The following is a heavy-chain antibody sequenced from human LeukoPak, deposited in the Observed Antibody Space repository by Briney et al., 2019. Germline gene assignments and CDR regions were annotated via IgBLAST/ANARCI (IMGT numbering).Heavy chain of an antibody. Sequence: PSETLSLTCAVYGGSFSGYYWSWIRQPPGKGLGWIGEINHSGSTNYNPSLKSRVTISVDTSKNQFSLKLSSVTAADTAVYYCARGTLYYDFWSGYQGPYYYYMDVWGKGTTVTVSS. D-gene: IGHD3-3*01. CDR2: INHSGST. CDR1: GGSFSGYY. V-gene: IGHV4-34*01. J-gene: IGHJ6*03. CDR3: ARGTLYYDFWSGYQGPYYYYMDV.